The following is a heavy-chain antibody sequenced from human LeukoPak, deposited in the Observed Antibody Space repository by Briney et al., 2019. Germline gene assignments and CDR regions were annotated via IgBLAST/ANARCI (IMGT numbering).Heavy chain of an antibody. CDR3: ARDTINGPFVISPDY. CDR1: VLRFSPHE. CDR2: ISSDGHVE. Sequence: PGGSLRLSCAASVLRFSPHEMNGVRQAPGKGLEWVSHISSDGHVETYVDSVRGRFTMSRDNAKNFLFLQMNGLRAEATAVYYCARDTINGPFVISPDYWGQGALVTVSS. D-gene: IGHD2-8*01. J-gene: IGHJ4*02. V-gene: IGHV3-48*03.